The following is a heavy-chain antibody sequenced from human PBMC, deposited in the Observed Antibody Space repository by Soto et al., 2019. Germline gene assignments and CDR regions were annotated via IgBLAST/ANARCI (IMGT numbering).Heavy chain of an antibody. Sequence: QIQLVQSGAEVKVPGASVKVSCRASGYIFNNYGITWVRQAPGQGLEWMGFITADNGDTKFAEKLQGRVSMTTDTSTNTAYMELRNLRSYDTALYYCARRTLGSAIGIGDYWGQGTLVTVSS. CDR3: ARRTLGSAIGIGDY. CDR2: ITADNGDT. V-gene: IGHV1-18*01. CDR1: GYIFNNYG. D-gene: IGHD7-27*01. J-gene: IGHJ4*02.